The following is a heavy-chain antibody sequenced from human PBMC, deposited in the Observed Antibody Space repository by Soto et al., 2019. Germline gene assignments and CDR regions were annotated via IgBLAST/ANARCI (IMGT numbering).Heavy chain of an antibody. V-gene: IGHV1-8*01. CDR3: ARTPTDF. Sequence: SVQVACKSSAYTLINYDINWVRRASGHGLEWMGLVNPKIGSTVSAHKFHGRVSMTINISRSTAFLELSSLTSDDTAVYYCARTPTDFWGQGTQVTVSP. CDR1: AYTLINYD. CDR2: VNPKIGST. J-gene: IGHJ4*02.